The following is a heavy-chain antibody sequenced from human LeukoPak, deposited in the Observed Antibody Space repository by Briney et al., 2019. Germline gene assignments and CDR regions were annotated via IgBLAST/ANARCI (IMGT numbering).Heavy chain of an antibody. CDR1: GYTFFNYY. D-gene: IGHD1-7*01. V-gene: IGHV1-46*01. J-gene: IGHJ4*02. Sequence: ASVKVSCKASGYTFFNYYIHWVRQAPEQGLEWMGIINPSGGSTSYAQKFQGRVTVTRDTSTSTVYMELSSLRSEDTAVYYCARDPNYADLDYWGQGTLVTVSS. CDR2: INPSGGST. CDR3: ARDPNYADLDY.